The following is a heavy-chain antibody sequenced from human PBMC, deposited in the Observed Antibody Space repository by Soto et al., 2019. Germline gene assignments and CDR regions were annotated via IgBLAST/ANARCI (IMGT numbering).Heavy chain of an antibody. Sequence: SETLSLTCTVSGGSISSYYWSWIRQPPGKGLEWIGYIYYSGSTNYNPSLKSRVTISVDTSKNQFSLKLSSVTAADTAVYYCAGARFLEWLFVDYYYYGMDVWGQGTTVTVSS. D-gene: IGHD3-3*01. CDR3: AGARFLEWLFVDYYYYGMDV. V-gene: IGHV4-59*01. CDR2: IYYSGST. J-gene: IGHJ6*02. CDR1: GGSISSYY.